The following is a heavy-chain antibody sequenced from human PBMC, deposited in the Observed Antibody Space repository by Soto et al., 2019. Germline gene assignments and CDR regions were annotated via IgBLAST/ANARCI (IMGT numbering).Heavy chain of an antibody. D-gene: IGHD4-17*01. CDR1: GFTFSSYA. CDR3: AKDYSTVTTDPLSVVLFDY. V-gene: IGHV3-23*01. CDR2: ISGSGGST. Sequence: PGGSLRLSCAASGFTFSSYAMSWGRQAPGKGLDWVSAISGSGGSTYYADSVKGRFTISRDNSKNTVYLQMNRLRAEDTAVYYCAKDYSTVTTDPLSVVLFDYWGQGALVTVSS. J-gene: IGHJ4*02.